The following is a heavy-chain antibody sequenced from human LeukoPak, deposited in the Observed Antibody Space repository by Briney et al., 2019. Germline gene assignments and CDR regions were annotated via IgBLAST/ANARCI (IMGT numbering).Heavy chain of an antibody. V-gene: IGHV4-38-2*01. CDR1: GFTFSSYE. Sequence: GSLRLSCAASGFTFSSYEMNWVRPPPGKGLEWIANLYHSGSTYYNPSLKSRVTISVDTSKNQFSLKLSSVTAADTAVYYCARVTYSIFDYWGQGTLVTVSS. J-gene: IGHJ4*02. D-gene: IGHD2-21*01. CDR2: LYHSGST. CDR3: ARVTYSIFDY.